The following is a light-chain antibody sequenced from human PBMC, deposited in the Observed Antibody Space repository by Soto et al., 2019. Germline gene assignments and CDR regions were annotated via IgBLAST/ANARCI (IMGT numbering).Light chain of an antibody. J-gene: IGKJ1*01. CDR3: QQYDSSPPSWT. CDR1: QSVRY. Sequence: ETVLTQSPGTLSLSPGERVTLSCRASQSVRYLAWYQQKPGQAPRLLIYGASSRATGIPDRFSGSGSGTDITLTISRLEPEDFAVYYCQQYDSSPPSWTFGQGTTVKVK. V-gene: IGKV3-20*01. CDR2: GAS.